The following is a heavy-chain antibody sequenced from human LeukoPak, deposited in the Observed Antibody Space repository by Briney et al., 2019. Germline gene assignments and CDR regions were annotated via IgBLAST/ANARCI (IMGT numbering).Heavy chain of an antibody. J-gene: IGHJ3*02. Sequence: SETLSLTFTVSDGSMSSGGYYWSWIRQHPAKGLEWIGYIYFSGTTYYTPSLKSRCTISVDTSNNQFSQKLSSVTAADTAVYYCARRFHDAFEISGQGTMVTVST. CDR3: ARRFHDAFEI. CDR2: IYFSGTT. V-gene: IGHV4-31*03. D-gene: IGHD2-21*01. CDR1: DGSMSSGGYY.